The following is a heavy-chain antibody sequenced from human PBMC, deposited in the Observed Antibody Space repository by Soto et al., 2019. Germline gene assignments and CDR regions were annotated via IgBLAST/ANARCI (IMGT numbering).Heavy chain of an antibody. V-gene: IGHV3-66*01. CDR3: ARDRAYYYYGMDV. CDR1: GFTVSSNY. Sequence: EVQLVESGGGLVQPGGFLRLSCAASGFTVSSNYMSWVRQAPGKGLEWVSVIYSGGSTYYADSVKGRFTISRDNSKNTLYLQMNSLRAEDTAVYYCARDRAYYYYGMDVWGQGTTVTVSS. CDR2: IYSGGST. J-gene: IGHJ6*02.